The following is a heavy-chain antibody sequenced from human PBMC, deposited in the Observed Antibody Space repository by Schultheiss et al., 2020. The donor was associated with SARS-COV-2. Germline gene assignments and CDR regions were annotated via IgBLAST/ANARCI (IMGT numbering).Heavy chain of an antibody. J-gene: IGHJ4*02. CDR2: IYYSGST. Sequence: SETLSLTCAVSGGSISSGDYYWSWIRQPPGKGLEWIGSIYYSGSTYYNPSLKSRVTISVDTSKNQFSLKVNSVTAADTAMYYCARAPTGYYSIFEYWGQGTLVTVSS. D-gene: IGHD3-9*01. V-gene: IGHV4-39*07. CDR3: ARAPTGYYSIFEY. CDR1: GGSISSGDYY.